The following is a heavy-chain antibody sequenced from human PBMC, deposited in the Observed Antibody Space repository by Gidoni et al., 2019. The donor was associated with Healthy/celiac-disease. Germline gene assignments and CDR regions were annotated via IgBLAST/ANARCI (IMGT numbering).Heavy chain of an antibody. CDR2: ISDDGSNK. CDR1: GFPFSSYA. Sequence: QVQLVESGGGVVQPGRSLRLSCAAPGFPFSSYAMHWVRQAPGKGLEWVADISDDGSNKYYADSVKGRFTISRDNSKNTLYLQMNSLRAEDTAVYYCAREVSWNRRFDPWGQGTLVTVSS. V-gene: IGHV3-30-3*01. D-gene: IGHD1-1*01. J-gene: IGHJ5*02. CDR3: AREVSWNRRFDP.